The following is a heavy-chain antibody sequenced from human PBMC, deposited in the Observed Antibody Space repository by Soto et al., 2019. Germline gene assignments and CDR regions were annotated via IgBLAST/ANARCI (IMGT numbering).Heavy chain of an antibody. CDR3: VKDRTWELIMYYFDH. J-gene: IGHJ4*02. Sequence: GASVKVSCKASGGTFNSYGISWVRQAPGQGLDWMGVIIPLYGTVNYAQKFQGRVSITADKSTSTAYMDLNSLKSEDSALYYCVKDRTWELIMYYFDHWGQGTLVTVSS. D-gene: IGHD3-10*01. CDR2: IIPLYGTV. V-gene: IGHV1-69*06. CDR1: GGTFNSYG.